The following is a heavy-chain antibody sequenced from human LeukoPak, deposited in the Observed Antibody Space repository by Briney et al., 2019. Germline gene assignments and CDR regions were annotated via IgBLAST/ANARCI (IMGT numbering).Heavy chain of an antibody. CDR2: IKQDGSEK. CDR1: GFSFGNYW. CDR3: ATEYLGY. V-gene: IGHV3-7*05. D-gene: IGHD7-27*01. J-gene: IGHJ4*02. Sequence: GGSLRLSCAASGFSFGNYWMTWVRQAPGKGLEWVANIKQDGSEKYYVDSVKGRFTISRDNARNSLYLQMNSLRAEDTAVYYCATEYLGYWGQGTLVTVSS.